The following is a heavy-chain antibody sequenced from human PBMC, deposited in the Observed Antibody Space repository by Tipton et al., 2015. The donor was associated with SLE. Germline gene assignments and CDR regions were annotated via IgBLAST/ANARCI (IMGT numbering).Heavy chain of an antibody. CDR1: GGSFSGYY. V-gene: IGHV4-34*01. Sequence: TLSLTCAVYGGSFSGYYWSWICQPPGKGLELIGGVNHSGSPTYNPSLKSRVTIPVDTSKGQFSLKLSSVTAADTAVYYCAIGYGDHGNAFDIWGQGTLVSVSS. CDR3: AIGYGDHGNAFDI. J-gene: IGHJ3*02. CDR2: VNHSGSP. D-gene: IGHD4/OR15-4a*01.